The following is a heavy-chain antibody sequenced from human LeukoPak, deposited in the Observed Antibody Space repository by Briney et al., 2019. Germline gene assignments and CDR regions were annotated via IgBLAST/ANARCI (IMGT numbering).Heavy chain of an antibody. CDR3: ARRSGSYPPAFDY. D-gene: IGHD1-26*01. CDR2: IDYSGST. CDR1: GGSISSYS. Sequence: PSETLSLTCTVSGGSISSYSWTWIRQPPGKGLEWIGNIDYSGSTNYNPSLTSRVTISVDTSKNQFSLKVSSVTAADTAVYYCARRSGSYPPAFDYWGQGTLVTVSS. J-gene: IGHJ4*02. V-gene: IGHV4-59*12.